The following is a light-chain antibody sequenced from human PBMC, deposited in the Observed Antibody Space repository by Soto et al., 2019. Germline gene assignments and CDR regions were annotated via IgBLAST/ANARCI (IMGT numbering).Light chain of an antibody. CDR1: QTITSSY. V-gene: IGKV3-20*01. Sequence: PGDRATLSCRASQTITSSYLAWYQQKPGQAPRLLIFGASNRVSGIPHRFSGSGSGTDFTLTIDRLEPEYSVVYYCQQYGTSPPVAFGQGTKVDIK. J-gene: IGKJ2*01. CDR2: GAS. CDR3: QQYGTSPPVA.